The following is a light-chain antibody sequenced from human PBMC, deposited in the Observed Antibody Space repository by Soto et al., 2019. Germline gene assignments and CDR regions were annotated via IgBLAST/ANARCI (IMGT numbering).Light chain of an antibody. Sequence: DVQITQSPSTLSASIGDRVTITCRASQSIDQWLAWFQQKPGKAPKVLIYKASTLQSGVPSRFSASGSGADFTLTISSLQPDDVATYYCQQYAANSPWTFGQGTKVEI. J-gene: IGKJ1*01. CDR1: QSIDQW. CDR3: QQYAANSPWT. V-gene: IGKV1-5*03. CDR2: KAS.